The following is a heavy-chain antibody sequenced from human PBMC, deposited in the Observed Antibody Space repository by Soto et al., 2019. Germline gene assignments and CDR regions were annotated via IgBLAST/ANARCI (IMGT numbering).Heavy chain of an antibody. D-gene: IGHD3-3*01. Sequence: EVQLVESGGGLVQPGGSLRLSCVASGFSFSSYSMNWVRQAPGKGLEWVSYIITRSSTIHYADSVKGRFTISRDNAKNSLYLQMNSLRDEDTAVYYCARDFALAFDYWGQGTRITVSP. CDR2: IITRSSTI. J-gene: IGHJ4*02. CDR3: ARDFALAFDY. CDR1: GFSFSSYS. V-gene: IGHV3-48*02.